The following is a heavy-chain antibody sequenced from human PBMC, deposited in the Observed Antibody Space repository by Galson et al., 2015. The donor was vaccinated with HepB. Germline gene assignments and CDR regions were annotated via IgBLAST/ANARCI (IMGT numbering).Heavy chain of an antibody. CDR1: GFTFSSYG. J-gene: IGHJ4*02. CDR2: IWYDGSNK. Sequence: SLRLSCAASGFTFSSYGMHWVRQAPGKGLEWVAVIWYDGSNKYYADSVKGRFTISRDNSKNTLYLQMNSLRAEDTAVYYCARAHRGAGPFDYWGQGTLVTVSS. CDR3: ARAHRGAGPFDY. V-gene: IGHV3-33*08.